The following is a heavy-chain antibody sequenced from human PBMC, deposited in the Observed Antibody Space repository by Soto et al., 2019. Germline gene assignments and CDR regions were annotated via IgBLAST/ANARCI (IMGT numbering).Heavy chain of an antibody. D-gene: IGHD6-13*01. CDR1: GGTFSSYA. CDR3: ARDHGIAAAADRGVYFDY. Sequence: QVQLVQSGAEVKKPGSSVKVSCKASGGTFSSYAISWVRQAPGQGLEWMGGIIHIFGTANYAQKFQGRVTITADESTSTAYMELSSLRSEDTAVYYCARDHGIAAAADRGVYFDYWGQGTLVTVSS. J-gene: IGHJ4*02. V-gene: IGHV1-69*01. CDR2: IIHIFGTA.